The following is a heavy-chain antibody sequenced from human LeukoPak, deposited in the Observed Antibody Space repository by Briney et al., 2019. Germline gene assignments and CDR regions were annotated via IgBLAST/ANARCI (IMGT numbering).Heavy chain of an antibody. CDR2: ISSSSSYI. Sequence: GGSLRLSCAASGFTFSSYSMNWVRRAPGKGLEWVSSISSSSSYIYYADSVKGRFTISRDNAKNSLYLQMNSLRAEDTAVYYCARIASDCSGGSCSESYDYWGQGTLVTVSS. CDR1: GFTFSSYS. D-gene: IGHD2-15*01. CDR3: ARIASDCSGGSCSESYDY. J-gene: IGHJ4*02. V-gene: IGHV3-21*01.